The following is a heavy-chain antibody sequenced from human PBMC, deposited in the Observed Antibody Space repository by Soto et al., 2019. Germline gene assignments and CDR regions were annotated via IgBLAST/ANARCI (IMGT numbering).Heavy chain of an antibody. CDR2: IYYSGST. CDR3: ARLRGRGRDWFDP. J-gene: IGHJ5*02. V-gene: IGHV4-59*01. D-gene: IGHD3-16*01. CDR1: GGSISSYY. Sequence: SETLSLTCTVSGGSISSYYWSWIRQPPGKGLEWIGYIYYSGSTNYNPSLKSRVTISVDTSKNQLSLKLSSVTAADTAVYYCARLRGRGRDWFDPWGQGTLVTVSS.